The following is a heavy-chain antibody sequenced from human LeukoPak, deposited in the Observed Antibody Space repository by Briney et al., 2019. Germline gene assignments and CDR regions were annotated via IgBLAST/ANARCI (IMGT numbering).Heavy chain of an antibody. CDR1: GYTFTSYG. CDR3: ARDPQWVVPAAYNWFDP. V-gene: IGHV1-18*01. J-gene: IGHJ5*02. D-gene: IGHD2-2*01. CDR2: ISAYNGNT. Sequence: ASVKVSCKASGYTFTSYGISWVRQAPGQGLEWMGWISAYNGNTNYAQKLQGRVTMTTVTSTSTAYMELRSLRSDDTAVYYCARDPQWVVPAAYNWFDPWGQGTLVTVSS.